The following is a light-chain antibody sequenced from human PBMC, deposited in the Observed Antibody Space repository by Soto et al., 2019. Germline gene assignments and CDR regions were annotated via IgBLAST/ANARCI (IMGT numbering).Light chain of an antibody. CDR3: QQYSNYPIT. CDR2: AAS. CDR1: QGIRND. V-gene: IGKV1-6*01. J-gene: IGKJ5*01. Sequence: AIQMTQSPSSLSASVGDRVTITCRASQGIRNDLGWYQQKPGKAPKLLIYAASSLQSGVPSRFSGIESGTEFTLSISSLQPDDFATYYCQQYSNYPITFGQGTRLEIK.